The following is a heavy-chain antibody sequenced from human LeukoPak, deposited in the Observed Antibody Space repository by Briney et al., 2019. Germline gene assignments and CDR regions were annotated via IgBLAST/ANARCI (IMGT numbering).Heavy chain of an antibody. CDR3: AKGFYSSSPNWFDP. CDR2: LSGSGSSA. V-gene: IGHV3-23*01. D-gene: IGHD6-6*01. J-gene: IGHJ5*02. CDR1: GFTFSTYA. Sequence: GGSLRLSCAASGFTFSTYAMSWVRQAPGKGLEWVSGLSGSGSSAYYADSVKGRFTISRDNSKNTLYLQMNSLRAEDTAVYYCAKGFYSSSPNWFDPWGQGTLVTVSS.